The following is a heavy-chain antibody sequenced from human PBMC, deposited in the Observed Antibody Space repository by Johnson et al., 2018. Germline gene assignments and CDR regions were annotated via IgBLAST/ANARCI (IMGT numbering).Heavy chain of an antibody. D-gene: IGHD3-22*01. CDR2: IRSKAYGGTT. CDR1: GFTFGDYA. Sequence: VQLVESGGGLVKXGRSXRLXCTASGFTFGDYAMSWFRQAPGKGLEWVGFIRSKAYGGTTEYAASVKGRFTISRDDSKSIAYLQMNSLKTEDTAVYYCTRVPDSSGYYFYYYYYMDVWGKGTTVTVSS. J-gene: IGHJ6*03. V-gene: IGHV3-49*05. CDR3: TRVPDSSGYYFYYYYYMDV.